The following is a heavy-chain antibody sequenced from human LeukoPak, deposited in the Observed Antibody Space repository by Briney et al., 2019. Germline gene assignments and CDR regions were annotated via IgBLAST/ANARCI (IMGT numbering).Heavy chain of an antibody. CDR2: ITGSGGGT. J-gene: IGHJ4*02. D-gene: IGHD3-10*01. V-gene: IGHV3-23*01. CDR3: ARELFDFDY. CDR1: GLTYDNFA. Sequence: GGSLRLSCAPPGLTYDNFAITWVRQAPGKGLEWVSEITGSGGGTYYADSVKGRFTISRDNSKNTLSQQMNGLRAEDTATYYCARELFDFDYWGQGTLVTVSP.